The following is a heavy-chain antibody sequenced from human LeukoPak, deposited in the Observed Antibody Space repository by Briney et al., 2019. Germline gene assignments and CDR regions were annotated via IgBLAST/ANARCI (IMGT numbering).Heavy chain of an antibody. V-gene: IGHV1-2*02. J-gene: IGHJ4*02. CDR3: AREFPRTSGFDY. CDR2: IYPNSGGT. CDR1: GYTFTGYY. Sequence: GASVKVSCNASGYTFTGYYMHWVRQSPGPRLEWMGWIYPNSGGTGYAQNFQGRVTMTWDTSITTAYMELNRLTSDDTAVYYCAREFPRTSGFDYWGQGSLVTVSS. D-gene: IGHD1-26*01.